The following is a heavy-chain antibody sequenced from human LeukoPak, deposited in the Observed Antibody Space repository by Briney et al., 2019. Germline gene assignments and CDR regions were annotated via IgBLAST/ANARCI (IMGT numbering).Heavy chain of an antibody. V-gene: IGHV4-34*01. CDR1: GGSFSGYY. Sequence: PSETLSLTCAVYGGSFSGYYWSWIRQPPGKGLEWIGEINHSGSTNYNPSLKSRVTISVDTSKNQFSLKLSSVTAADTAVYYCARGQYSYGAPFDYWGQGTLVTVSS. J-gene: IGHJ4*02. CDR2: INHSGST. CDR3: ARGQYSYGAPFDY. D-gene: IGHD5-18*01.